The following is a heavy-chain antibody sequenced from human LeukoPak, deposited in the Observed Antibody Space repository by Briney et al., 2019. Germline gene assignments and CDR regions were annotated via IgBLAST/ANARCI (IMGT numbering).Heavy chain of an antibody. CDR1: RFTFSSYA. D-gene: IGHD3-22*01. CDR3: ARDLGRYDSNQGPLDAFDI. V-gene: IGHV3-53*01. CDR2: IHSAGST. J-gene: IGHJ3*02. Sequence: PGGSPRLSCAASRFTFSSYAMSWVRQAPGKGLEWVSFIHSAGSTYYADSLKGRFTISRDNSKNTLYLQMNSLRAEDTAVYYCARDLGRYDSNQGPLDAFDIWGQGTMVTVSA.